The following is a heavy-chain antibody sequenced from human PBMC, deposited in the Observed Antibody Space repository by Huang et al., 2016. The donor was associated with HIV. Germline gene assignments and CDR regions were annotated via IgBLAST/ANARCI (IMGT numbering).Heavy chain of an antibody. V-gene: IGHV4-34*02. CDR2: INQSGST. J-gene: IGHJ5*01. Sequence: QVQLQQWGAGLLKPAETLSLTCAVYGAPFSGHYWNWIRQSPGKGLEWIGQINQSGSTTYNPSLKSRLTISVDASEKQFSLKMTSVTAADTAVYYCAREIMITFGGPFDSWGQGTLVTVSS. D-gene: IGHD3-16*01. CDR1: GAPFSGHY. CDR3: AREIMITFGGPFDS.